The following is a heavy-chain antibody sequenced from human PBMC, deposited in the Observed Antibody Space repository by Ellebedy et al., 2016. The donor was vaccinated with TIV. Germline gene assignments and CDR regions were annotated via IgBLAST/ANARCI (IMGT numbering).Heavy chain of an antibody. CDR1: GFTFSVYY. J-gene: IGHJ4*01. CDR3: ARGFQTDY. Sequence: GESLKISXEASGFTFSVYYMSWVRQAPGKGLEWVANINQHGSERYYVDSVRGRFTISRDDAKNSLYLQMNSLRAEDTAVYYCARGFQTDYWGHGTLVTVSS. V-gene: IGHV3-7*01. CDR2: INQHGSER.